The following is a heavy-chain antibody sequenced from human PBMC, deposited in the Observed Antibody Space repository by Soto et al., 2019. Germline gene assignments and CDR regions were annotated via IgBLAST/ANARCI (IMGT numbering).Heavy chain of an antibody. CDR1: SGSISSDKYY. CDR2: IKSTGTT. D-gene: IGHD4-17*01. J-gene: IGHJ5*01. CDR3: ATVMHDYGTNWVDS. Sequence: QVQLQESGPGLVKPSQPLSLTCSVSSGSISSDKYYWTWIRQSPGKVLEWIGLIKSTGTTHYNPFVTSRVIILLEKSKHQFSLTLTSVTAADTGFYYCATVMHDYGTNWVDSWGQGILVTVSS. V-gene: IGHV4-30-4*01.